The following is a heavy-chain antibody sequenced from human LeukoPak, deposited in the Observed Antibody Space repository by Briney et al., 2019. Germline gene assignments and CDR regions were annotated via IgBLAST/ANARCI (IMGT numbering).Heavy chain of an antibody. D-gene: IGHD3-22*01. CDR1: GYTFTSYG. CDR2: ISAYNGNT. CDR3: ASISWESSGYYRGGSFDY. V-gene: IGHV1-18*01. Sequence: ASVKVSCKASGYTFTSYGISWVRQAPGQGLEWMGWISAYNGNTNYAQKLQGRVTMTTDTSTSTAYMELRSLRSDDTAVYYCASISWESSGYYRGGSFDYWGQGTLVTVSS. J-gene: IGHJ4*02.